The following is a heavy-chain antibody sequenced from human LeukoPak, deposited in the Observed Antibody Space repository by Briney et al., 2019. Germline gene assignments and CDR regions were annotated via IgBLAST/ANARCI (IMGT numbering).Heavy chain of an antibody. CDR1: GFTFSSYG. V-gene: IGHV3-33*01. CDR3: ARGQYCTTTSCYSDYYYYYGMDV. D-gene: IGHD2-2*01. J-gene: IGHJ6*02. Sequence: GGSLRLSCEASGFTFSSYGMHWVRQAPGKGLEWVAVIWYDGGNKYYGDSVKGRFTISRDNSKNTLYLQMNSLRAADTAVYYCARGQYCTTTSCYSDYYYYYGMDVWGQGTTVTISS. CDR2: IWYDGGNK.